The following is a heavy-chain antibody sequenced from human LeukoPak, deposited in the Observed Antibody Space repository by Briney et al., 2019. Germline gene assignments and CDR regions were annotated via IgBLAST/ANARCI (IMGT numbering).Heavy chain of an antibody. CDR1: GGSINNYY. D-gene: IGHD4-17*01. CDR2: IYYRGST. V-gene: IGHV4-59*01. J-gene: IGHJ4*02. CDR3: ARGGDYGDLRYFDY. Sequence: SETLSLTCTVSGGSINNYYWSWLRQPPGKGLEWIGYIYYRGSTNYNPSLKSRVTFSVDTSKNQFSLKLNSVTAADTAVYYCARGGDYGDLRYFDYWGQGTLVTVSS.